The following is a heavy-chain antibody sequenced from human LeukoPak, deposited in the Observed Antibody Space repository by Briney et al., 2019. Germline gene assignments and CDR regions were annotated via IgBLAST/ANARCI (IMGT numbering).Heavy chain of an antibody. CDR1: GGTFSSYA. J-gene: IGHJ6*02. D-gene: IGHD3-10*01. Sequence: GASVKVSCKASGGTFSSYAISWVRQAPGQGLEWMGRIIPILGIANYAQKFQGRVTITADKSTSTAYMELSSLRSEDTAVYYCAREEYGSGSSTPYYYYGMDVWGQGTTVTVSS. CDR3: AREEYGSGSSTPYYYYGMDV. V-gene: IGHV1-69*04. CDR2: IIPILGIA.